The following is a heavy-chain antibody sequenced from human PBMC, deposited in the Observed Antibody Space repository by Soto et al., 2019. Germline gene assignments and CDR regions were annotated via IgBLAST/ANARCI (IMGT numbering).Heavy chain of an antibody. CDR1: GFTFSSYG. CDR2: ISYDGSKR. J-gene: IGHJ4*02. CDR3: GKDLATIFGGDY. V-gene: IGHV3-30*18. D-gene: IGHD3-3*01. Sequence: GGSLRLSCEASGFTFSSYGIHWVRQAPGKGLQWVAVISYDGSKRYYADSVIGRFTISRDNSKNTLYLQMNSLRAEDTAVYYCGKDLATIFGGDYWGQGTLVTVSS.